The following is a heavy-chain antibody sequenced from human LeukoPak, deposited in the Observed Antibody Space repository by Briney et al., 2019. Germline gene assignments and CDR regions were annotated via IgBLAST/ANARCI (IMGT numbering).Heavy chain of an antibody. CDR2: IKQDGSEK. J-gene: IGHJ3*02. CDR3: ARDGATVGIPNDAFDI. CDR1: GFTCSSYW. V-gene: IGHV3-7*01. D-gene: IGHD4-23*01. Sequence: PGGSLRLFCAASGFTCSSYWMSWVRQAPGKGREWVTNIKQDGSEKYYVDSVKGRFTISRDNAKNSLYLQMNSLRAEDTAVYYCARDGATVGIPNDAFDIWGQGTMVTVSS.